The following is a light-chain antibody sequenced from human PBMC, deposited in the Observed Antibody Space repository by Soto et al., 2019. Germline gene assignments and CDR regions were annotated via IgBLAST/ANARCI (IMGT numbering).Light chain of an antibody. CDR1: QSVSSSY. CDR2: GAS. CDR3: QHYTSSLWT. J-gene: IGKJ1*01. V-gene: IGKV3-20*01. Sequence: EIVLTQSPGTLSLSPGERATPSCRASQSVSSSYLAWYQQKPGQAPRLLISGASYRATGIPDRFSGSGSGTDFTLTISRLEPVDSAVYYCQHYTSSLWTFGQGTKVDIK.